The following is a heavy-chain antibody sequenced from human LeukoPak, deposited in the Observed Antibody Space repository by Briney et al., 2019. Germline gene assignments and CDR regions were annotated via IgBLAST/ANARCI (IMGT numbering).Heavy chain of an antibody. Sequence: LSETLSLTCAVYGGSFRGYYWSWIRQPPGKGLEWIGEINHSGSTNYNPTLKSRVTISVDTSKNQFSLKLSSVTAADTAVYYCARVKVVVVAATRGGIDYWGQGTLVTVSS. J-gene: IGHJ4*02. CDR3: ARVKVVVVAATRGGIDY. CDR1: GGSFRGYY. D-gene: IGHD2-15*01. V-gene: IGHV4-34*01. CDR2: INHSGST.